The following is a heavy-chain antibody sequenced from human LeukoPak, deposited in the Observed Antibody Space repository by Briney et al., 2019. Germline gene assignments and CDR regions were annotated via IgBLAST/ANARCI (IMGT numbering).Heavy chain of an antibody. CDR2: INIDGTST. Sequence: GGSLRLSCAASGFTFSSYWMHWVRQVPGKGLVWVSRINIDGTSTSYADSVKGRFTISRDNAKNTLYLQMNSLRAEDTAVYYCARVIVAWNREEAFDIWGQGTMVTVSS. CDR3: ARVIVAWNREEAFDI. V-gene: IGHV3-74*01. CDR1: GFTFSSYW. D-gene: IGHD1-1*01. J-gene: IGHJ3*02.